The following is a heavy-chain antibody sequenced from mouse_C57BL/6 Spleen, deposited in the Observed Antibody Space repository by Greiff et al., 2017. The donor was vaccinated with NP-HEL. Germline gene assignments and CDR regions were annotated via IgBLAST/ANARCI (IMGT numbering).Heavy chain of an antibody. Sequence: VQLQQSGAELVRPGSSVKLSCKASGYTFTSYWMHWVKQRPIQGLEWIGNIDPSDSETHYNQKFKDKATLTVDKSSSTAYMQLSSLTSEDSAVYYCARVDGYYYFDYWGQGTTLTVSS. CDR1: GYTFTSYW. V-gene: IGHV1-52*01. CDR2: IDPSDSET. D-gene: IGHD2-3*01. CDR3: ARVDGYYYFDY. J-gene: IGHJ2*01.